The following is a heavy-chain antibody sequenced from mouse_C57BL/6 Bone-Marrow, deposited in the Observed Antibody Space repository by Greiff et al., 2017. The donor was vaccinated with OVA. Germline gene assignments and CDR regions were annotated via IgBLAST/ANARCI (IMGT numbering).Heavy chain of an antibody. CDR1: GYTFTSYW. CDR2: IYPGSGST. CDR3: ARGAITTVVKYYAMDY. J-gene: IGHJ4*01. V-gene: IGHV1-55*01. D-gene: IGHD1-1*01. Sequence: QVQLQQPGAELVKPGASVKMSCKASGYTFTSYWITWVKQRPGQGLEWIGDIYPGSGSTNYNEKFKSKATLTVDTSSSTAYMQRSSLTSEDSAVYYCARGAITTVVKYYAMDYWGQGTSVTVSS.